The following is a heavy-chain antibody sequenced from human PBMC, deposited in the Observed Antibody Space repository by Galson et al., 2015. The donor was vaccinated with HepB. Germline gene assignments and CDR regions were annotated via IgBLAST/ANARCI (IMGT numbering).Heavy chain of an antibody. D-gene: IGHD3/OR15-3a*01. J-gene: IGHJ4*02. CDR1: GYTFTNYG. V-gene: IGHV1-18*01. CDR2: ISAYNGNT. Sequence: SVKVSCKASGYTFTNYGISWVRQAPGQGLQWMGWISAYNGNTHYAQKLQGRVTMTTDTSTSTAYMELRSLRSDDTAVYYCARGDWVWGGFDDWGQGTLVTVSS. CDR3: ARGDWVWGGFDD.